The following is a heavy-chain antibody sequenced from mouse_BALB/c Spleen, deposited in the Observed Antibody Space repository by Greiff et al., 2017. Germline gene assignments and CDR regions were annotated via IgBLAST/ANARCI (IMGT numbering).Heavy chain of an antibody. D-gene: IGHD1-1*01. Sequence: EVQLVESGGGLVQPGGSLKLSCAASGFTFSSYTMSWVRQTPEKRLEWVAYISNGGGSTYYPDTVKGRFTISRDNAKNTLYLQMSSLKSEDTAMYYCARHRSYYGSSWDAMDYWGQGTSVTVSA. J-gene: IGHJ4*01. CDR1: GFTFSSYT. CDR2: ISNGGGST. CDR3: ARHRSYYGSSWDAMDY. V-gene: IGHV5-12-2*01.